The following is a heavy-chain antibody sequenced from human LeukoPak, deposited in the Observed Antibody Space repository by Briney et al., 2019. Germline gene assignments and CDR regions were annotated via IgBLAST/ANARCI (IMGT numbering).Heavy chain of an antibody. CDR3: VRDRGYQLLAY. V-gene: IGHV1-3*01. D-gene: IGHD2-2*01. Sequence: ASVKVSCKASGYTFTDYAIHWVRQAPGQRLEWMGWINGGNGKIKYSQKFQGRVTTTRDTSASIAYMELSSLRSEDTAVYYCVRDRGYQLLAYWGQGTLVTVSS. CDR1: GYTFTDYA. J-gene: IGHJ4*02. CDR2: INGGNGKI.